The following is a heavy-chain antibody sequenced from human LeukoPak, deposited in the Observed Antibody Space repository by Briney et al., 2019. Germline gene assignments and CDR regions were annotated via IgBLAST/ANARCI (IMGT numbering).Heavy chain of an antibody. CDR1: RFTFSSYS. D-gene: IGHD2-15*01. V-gene: IGHV3-21*01. CDR2: ISSSSSYI. Sequence: GGSLRLSRADSRFTFSSYSMNSGRQAPGKGLEWVSSISSSSSYIYYADSVKGRFTISRDNAKNSLYLQMNCLRAEGTAVYYWAREGWYCSGGSCYSAHYMDVWGKGTTVTVSS. CDR3: AREGWYCSGGSCYSAHYMDV. J-gene: IGHJ6*03.